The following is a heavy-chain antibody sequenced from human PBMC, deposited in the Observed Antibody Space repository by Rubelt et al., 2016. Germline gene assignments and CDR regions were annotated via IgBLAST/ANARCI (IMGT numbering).Heavy chain of an antibody. CDR1: GYPFTGYY. CDR3: ARPWTNFDY. D-gene: IGHD3/OR15-3a*01. J-gene: IGHJ4*02. CDR2: INPHRGGP. V-gene: IGHV1-2*06. Sequence: QVQLVQSGAEVKKPGASVKVSCTASGYPFTGYYMHWVRQAPGHGLAWMRRINPHRGGPNYAQKSPGRVTMTRETAISTADMGLSRLGVDETAVYYCARPWTNFDYWGQGTLVTVSS.